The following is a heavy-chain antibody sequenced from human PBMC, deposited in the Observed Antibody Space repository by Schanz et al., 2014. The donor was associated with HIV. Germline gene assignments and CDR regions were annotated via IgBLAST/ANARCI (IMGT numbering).Heavy chain of an antibody. J-gene: IGHJ4*02. Sequence: QVQLVESGGSVVQPGRSLRLSCVASGFTFDTYGMHWVRQAPGKGLEWVAVISYDGTNKKFADSVKGRFTISRDNSKNTLYLQMNSLRPEDTAVYYCAKDGSFYYTSSDYRPPDYWGQGTLVTVSS. CDR3: AKDGSFYYTSSDYRPPDY. CDR2: ISYDGTNK. D-gene: IGHD3-22*01. CDR1: GFTFDTYG. V-gene: IGHV3-30*18.